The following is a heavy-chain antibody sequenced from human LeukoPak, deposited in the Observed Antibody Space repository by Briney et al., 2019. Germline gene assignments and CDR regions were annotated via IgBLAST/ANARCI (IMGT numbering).Heavy chain of an antibody. CDR1: GYTFTGYY. J-gene: IGHJ4*02. CDR2: INPNSGGT. Sequence: ASAKVSCKASGYTFTGYYMHWVRQAPGQGLEWMGWINPNSGGTNYAQKFQGRVTMTRDTSISTAYMELSRLRSDDTAVYYCARPLYSSGWRTLFDYWGQGTLVTVSS. V-gene: IGHV1-2*02. CDR3: ARPLYSSGWRTLFDY. D-gene: IGHD6-19*01.